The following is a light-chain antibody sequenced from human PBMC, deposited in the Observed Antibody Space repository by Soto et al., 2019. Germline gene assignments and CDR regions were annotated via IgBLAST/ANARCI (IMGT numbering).Light chain of an antibody. V-gene: IGKV1-5*01. CDR1: QSISSW. Sequence: DIQMAQSPSTLSASLGDRVTITCRASQSISSWLAWYQQKPGKAPKLLIYDASSLESGVPSRFSGSGSGTEFALTVSSLHPDDFATYYCLQYLTYPWTFGQGTKVDI. J-gene: IGKJ1*01. CDR2: DAS. CDR3: LQYLTYPWT.